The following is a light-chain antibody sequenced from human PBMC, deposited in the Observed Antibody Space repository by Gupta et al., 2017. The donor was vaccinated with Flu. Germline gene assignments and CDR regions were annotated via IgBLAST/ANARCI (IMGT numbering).Light chain of an antibody. CDR1: SSNIGSHT. CDR2: DNN. CDR3: SSWYDSMNGVI. Sequence: RVTISCSGTSSNIGSHTVAWHQLLPGAAPKLLIYDNNLRPSGLPDRFSGSNSGTSASLAISGLQSEDEADYYCSSWYDSMNGVIFGGRTKLSVL. V-gene: IGLV1-44*01. J-gene: IGLJ2*01.